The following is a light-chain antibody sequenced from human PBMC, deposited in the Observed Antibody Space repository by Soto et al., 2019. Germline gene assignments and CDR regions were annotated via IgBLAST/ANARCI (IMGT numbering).Light chain of an antibody. V-gene: IGLV1-40*01. CDR3: QSYDNSLSHVV. CDR1: NSNIGSFYD. Sequence: QSVLTQPPSVSGAPGQRVTIPCTGSNSNIGSFYDVHWYQQLPGTVPKLLIYGDNNRPSGVPDRFSGSKSGTSASLAITGLQDEDEADDYCQSYDNSLSHVVFGGGTKLTVL. J-gene: IGLJ2*01. CDR2: GDN.